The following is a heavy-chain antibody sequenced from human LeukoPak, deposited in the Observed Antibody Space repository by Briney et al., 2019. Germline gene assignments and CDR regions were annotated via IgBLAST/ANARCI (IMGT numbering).Heavy chain of an antibody. D-gene: IGHD1-1*01. CDR2: INTNTGNP. V-gene: IGHV7-4-1*02. Sequence: ASVKVSCKASGYTFTSYAMNWVRQAPGQGLEWMGWINTNTGNPTYAQGFTGRFVFSLDTSVSTAYLQISSLKAEDTAVSYCARALTDYSQLPSDAFDIWGQGTMVTVSS. J-gene: IGHJ3*02. CDR3: ARALTDYSQLPSDAFDI. CDR1: GYTFTSYA.